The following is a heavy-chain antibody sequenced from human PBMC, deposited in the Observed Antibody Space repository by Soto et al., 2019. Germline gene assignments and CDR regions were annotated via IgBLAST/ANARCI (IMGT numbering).Heavy chain of an antibody. CDR1: GYSITAGGYY. J-gene: IGHJ5*02. CDR2: FYSSGSI. CDR3: ARMYSSGSGWFHP. D-gene: IGHD6-19*01. Sequence: SETLSLTCFVSGYSITAGGYYWSWIRHHPGKGLEWIGSFYSSGSIIYNPSLRSRVSISGDTSSNQFSMSLTSVTAADTARYYCARMYSSGSGWFHPWGQGTLVTVSS. V-gene: IGHV4-31*03.